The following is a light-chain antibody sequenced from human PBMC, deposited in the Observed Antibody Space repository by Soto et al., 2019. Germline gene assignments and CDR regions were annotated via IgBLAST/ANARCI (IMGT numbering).Light chain of an antibody. CDR2: DAS. CDR3: QQYNSYPRT. V-gene: IGKV1-5*01. CDR1: QSIGSW. J-gene: IGKJ1*01. Sequence: DIQMTQSPSTLSAFVGDRVTITCRASQSIGSWLAWYQQKPGKAPNLLIYDASSLESGVPSRFSGSGSGTEFTLTISSLQPDDFATYYCQQYNSYPRTFGQGTKVEI.